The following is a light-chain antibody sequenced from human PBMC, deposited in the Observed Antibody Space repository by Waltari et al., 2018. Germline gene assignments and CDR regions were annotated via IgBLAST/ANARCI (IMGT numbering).Light chain of an antibody. CDR3: SLYTGSGIWV. V-gene: IGLV8-61*01. CDR2: KAT. CDR1: SGSVSSTSY. Sequence: QTVVTQEPSLSVSPGGTVTLTCALSSGSVSSTSYATWYQQTPGQAPRTLVYKATSRSSGVPDRFSGSILGNKAALTITGAQVDDESDYHCSLYTGSGIWVFGGGTKLTVL. J-gene: IGLJ3*02.